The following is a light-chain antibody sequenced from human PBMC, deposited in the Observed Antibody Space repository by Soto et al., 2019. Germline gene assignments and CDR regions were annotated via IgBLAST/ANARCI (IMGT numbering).Light chain of an antibody. J-gene: IGKJ3*01. Sequence: AIRMTQSPSSLSASTGDRFTSTCLASQGISSYLAWYQQKTGKAPKLMIYAESTLQSGVPSRLSGSGSGKHFTITISCLQSEDFATYYCQQYYSYPFTFGPGPKVDIK. V-gene: IGKV1-8*01. CDR1: QGISSY. CDR3: QQYYSYPFT. CDR2: AES.